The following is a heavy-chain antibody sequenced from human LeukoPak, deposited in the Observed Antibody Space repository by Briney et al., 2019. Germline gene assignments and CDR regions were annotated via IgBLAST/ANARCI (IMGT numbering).Heavy chain of an antibody. Sequence: SETLSLTCTVSGGSVSTYYWSWIRQPPGKELEWIGYVSHSGNTNCNPSLKSRLTMSLDTSKNHFSLRLSSVNAADTAVYYCARAGSAWSFDYWGQGSLVTVSS. CDR1: GGSVSTYY. J-gene: IGHJ4*02. CDR3: ARAGSAWSFDY. D-gene: IGHD6-19*01. V-gene: IGHV4-59*02. CDR2: VSHSGNT.